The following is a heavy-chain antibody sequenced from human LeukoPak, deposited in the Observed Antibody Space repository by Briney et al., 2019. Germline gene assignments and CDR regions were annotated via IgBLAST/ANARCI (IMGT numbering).Heavy chain of an antibody. D-gene: IGHD1-14*01. CDR3: ARGVTHPGGDYVDY. Sequence: SETLSLTCTVSGGSISSYYWSWIRQPPGKGLEWIGYIYYSGSTNYNPSLKSRVTISVDTSKIQFSLKLSSVTAADTAVYYCARGVTHPGGDYVDYWGQGTLVTVSS. CDR2: IYYSGST. CDR1: GGSISSYY. V-gene: IGHV4-59*12. J-gene: IGHJ4*02.